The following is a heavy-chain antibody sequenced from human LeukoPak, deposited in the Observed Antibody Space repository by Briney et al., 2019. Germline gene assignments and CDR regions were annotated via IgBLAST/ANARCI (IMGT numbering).Heavy chain of an antibody. CDR1: GGSFSGSY. V-gene: IGHV4-34*01. CDR2: INHSGST. Sequence: SETLSLTCAVYGGSFSGSYWSWVRQPPGKGLEWIGEINHSGSTNYNPSLKSRVTISVDTSKNQFSLKLTSVTAADTAVYYCASRSSIWSGYQDTLYYFDSWGQGTLVTVSS. J-gene: IGHJ4*02. CDR3: ASRSSIWSGYQDTLYYFDS. D-gene: IGHD3-3*01.